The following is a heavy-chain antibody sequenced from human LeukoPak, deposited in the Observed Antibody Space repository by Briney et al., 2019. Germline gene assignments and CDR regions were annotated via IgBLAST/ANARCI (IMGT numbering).Heavy chain of an antibody. Sequence: PSETLSLTCTVSGGSASSSSYYLGWIRQPPGKGLEWIGSIYYSGSTYYNPSLKSRVTISVDTSKNQFSLKLSSVTAADTAVYYCARRSIAVAGREGFDYWGQGTLVTVSS. D-gene: IGHD6-19*01. J-gene: IGHJ4*02. CDR2: IYYSGST. CDR1: GGSASSSSYY. CDR3: ARRSIAVAGREGFDY. V-gene: IGHV4-39*01.